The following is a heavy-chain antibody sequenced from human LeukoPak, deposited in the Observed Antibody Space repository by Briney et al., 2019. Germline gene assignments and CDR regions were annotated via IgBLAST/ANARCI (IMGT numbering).Heavy chain of an antibody. V-gene: IGHV3-23*01. CDR2: ISGAGGTT. Sequence: QPGGSPRLSCAASGFTFSTFDMSWVRPAPGKGLQWVSTISGAGGTTLFADSVKGRFSISRDNSNNKVFLQMNSLRVEDTAVYYCAKASDFDSSGFPIDVFDFWGQGLLVSVAS. CDR1: GFTFSTFD. J-gene: IGHJ4*02. CDR3: AKASDFDSSGFPIDVFDF. D-gene: IGHD3-22*01.